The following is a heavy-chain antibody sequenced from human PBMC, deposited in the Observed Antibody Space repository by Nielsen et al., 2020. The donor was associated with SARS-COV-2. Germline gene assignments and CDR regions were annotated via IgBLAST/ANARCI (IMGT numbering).Heavy chain of an antibody. V-gene: IGHV3-7*03. J-gene: IGHJ6*02. D-gene: IGHD3-16*01. CDR1: GFTLSSYW. CDR3: ARGLLVYPYAMDV. Sequence: GGSLRLSCEVSGFTLSSYWMSWVRQAPGKGLEWVANIKQDGTEKYYVDSVKGRFIISRDNAKNSLYLQMNSLRAEDTAVYYCARGLLVYPYAMDVWGQGTTVTISS. CDR2: IKQDGTEK.